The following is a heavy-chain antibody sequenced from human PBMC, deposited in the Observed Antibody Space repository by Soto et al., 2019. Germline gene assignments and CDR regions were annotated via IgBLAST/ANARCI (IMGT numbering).Heavy chain of an antibody. J-gene: IGHJ4*02. CDR1: GYTFTGYA. CDR2: INGGTANT. V-gene: IGHV1-3*05. CDR3: LRSAVRPSGGLIGPFDY. D-gene: IGHD3-16*02. Sequence: QVQLVQSGAEDKKPGASVKVSCEASGYTFTGYAMHWVRQAPGQRLEWMGWINGGTANTKYSQKFQGRVTITRDTSASTGSMELSRPRSADTAAYDCLRSAVRPSGGLIGPFDYWGQGPLVTVSS.